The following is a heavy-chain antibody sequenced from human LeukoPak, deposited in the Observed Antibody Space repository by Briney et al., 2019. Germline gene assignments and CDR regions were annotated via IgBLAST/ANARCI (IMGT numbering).Heavy chain of an antibody. D-gene: IGHD3-16*02. CDR1: DGSFSGYY. CDR3: ARARIYDYVWGSYRPYYFDY. J-gene: IGHJ4*02. V-gene: IGHV4-34*01. CDR2: INHSGST. Sequence: SETLSLTCAVYDGSFSGYYWSWIRQPPGKGLEWIGEINHSGSTNYNPSLKSRVTISVDTSKNQFSLKLSSVTAADTAVYYCARARIYDYVWGSYRPYYFDYWGQGTLVTVSS.